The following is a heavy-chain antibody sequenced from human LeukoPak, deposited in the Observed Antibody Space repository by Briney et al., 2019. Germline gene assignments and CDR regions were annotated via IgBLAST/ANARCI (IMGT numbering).Heavy chain of an antibody. CDR3: ARDRQQLGTGLLF. Sequence: GATVKVSCKASGYTFTSYYMHWVRQAPGQGLEWMGIINPSGGSTSYAQKFQGRVTMTRDTSTSTVYMELSSLRSEDTAVYYCARDRQQLGTGLLFWGQGTLVTVSS. J-gene: IGHJ4*02. V-gene: IGHV1-46*01. CDR1: GYTFTSYY. CDR2: INPSGGST. D-gene: IGHD6-13*01.